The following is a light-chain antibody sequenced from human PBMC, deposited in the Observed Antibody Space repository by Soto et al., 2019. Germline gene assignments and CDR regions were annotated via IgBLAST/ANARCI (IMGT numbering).Light chain of an antibody. CDR1: HSVSSSY. CDR2: SAS. Sequence: ELLLARDLGTVSWSAGEQATVSCGFGHSVSSSYLAWYQQKPGQAPRLLIYSASSRATGIPDRFSGSGSGTDYTLTISRLEPEDSAVYYCQQYGYSFWTFGQGTKVDI. CDR3: QQYGYSFWT. J-gene: IGKJ1*01. V-gene: IGKV3-20*01.